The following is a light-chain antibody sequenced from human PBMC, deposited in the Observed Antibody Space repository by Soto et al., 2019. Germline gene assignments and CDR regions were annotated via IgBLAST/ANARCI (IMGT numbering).Light chain of an antibody. CDR1: QSVSSTY. CDR3: QQYGTSPWT. CDR2: GAS. V-gene: IGKV3-20*01. J-gene: IGKJ1*01. Sequence: EIVLTQSPGTLSLSPGERATLSCRASQSVSSTYFAWYQQKPGQAPRLLIYGASSWATGIPDRFSGSGSGTDFTLTISRLEPEDSAVYYCQQYGTSPWTFGQGTKVEIK.